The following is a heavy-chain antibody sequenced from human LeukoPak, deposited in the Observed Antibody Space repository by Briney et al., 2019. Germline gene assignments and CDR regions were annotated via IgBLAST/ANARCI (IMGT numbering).Heavy chain of an antibody. V-gene: IGHV3-21*01. CDR3: AREDASSFDS. CDR2: ISSSSSYK. J-gene: IGHJ4*02. D-gene: IGHD6-6*01. Sequence: GGSLRLSCAASGFTFSSYSMNWVRQAPGKGLEWVSSISSSSSYKYYADSVKGRFTISRDNAKNSLYLQMNSLRAEDTAVYYCAREDASSFDSWGQGTQVTVSS. CDR1: GFTFSSYS.